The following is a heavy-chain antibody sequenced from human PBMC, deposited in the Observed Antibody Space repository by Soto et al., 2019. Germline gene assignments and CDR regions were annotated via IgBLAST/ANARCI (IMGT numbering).Heavy chain of an antibody. Sequence: EVQLVESGGGLVQPGGSLRLSCAASGFTFSSYWMHWVRQAPGKGLVWVSRINSNGSSTSYADSVKGRFTISRDNAKNTLYLQMNSLRAEDTAVYYCAIRASYYDSSGYFDYWGQGTLVTVSS. CDR2: INSNGSST. V-gene: IGHV3-74*01. CDR3: AIRASYYDSSGYFDY. D-gene: IGHD3-22*01. CDR1: GFTFSSYW. J-gene: IGHJ4*02.